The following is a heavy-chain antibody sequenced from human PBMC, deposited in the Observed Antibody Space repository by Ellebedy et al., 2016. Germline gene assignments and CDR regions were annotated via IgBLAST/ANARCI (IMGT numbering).Heavy chain of an antibody. CDR2: INPSGGST. V-gene: IGHV1-46*01. CDR3: ARDVAAAVTGNDWFDP. J-gene: IGHJ5*02. Sequence: SVKVSCXASGYTFTSYYMHWVRQAPGQGLEWMGIINPSGGSTSYAQKFQGRVTMTRDTSTSTVYMELSSLRSEDTAVYYCARDVAAAVTGNDWFDPWGQGTLVTVSS. CDR1: GYTFTSYY. D-gene: IGHD6-13*01.